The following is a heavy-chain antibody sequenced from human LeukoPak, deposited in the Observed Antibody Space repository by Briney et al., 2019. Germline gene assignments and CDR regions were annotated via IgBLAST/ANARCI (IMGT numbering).Heavy chain of an antibody. V-gene: IGHV3-23*01. CDR2: ISGSGGST. Sequence: GGFLRLSSAASEFTFSRYGMSWGRRAPGIGLPWVSSISGSGGSTQYADSVQGRFAISRDNSKNVLYLQMNSLRAEDTAVYFCARDPNGDYIGTFDMWGRGTMVSVSS. CDR3: ARDPNGDYIGTFDM. CDR1: EFTFSRYG. D-gene: IGHD4-17*01. J-gene: IGHJ3*02.